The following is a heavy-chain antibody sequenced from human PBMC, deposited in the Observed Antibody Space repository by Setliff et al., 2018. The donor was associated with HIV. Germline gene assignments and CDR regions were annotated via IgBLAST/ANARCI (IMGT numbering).Heavy chain of an antibody. CDR2: IIPMYGVT. Sequence: QVSCKASGGTFSSYVISWVRQAPGQGPEWMGGIIPMYGVTNYAQKFQGRVTITTDESTSTAYMELSSLRSEDTAVYYCALPYCSGGNCWSSASLPPAGWFDPWGQGTLVTVSS. V-gene: IGHV1-69*05. D-gene: IGHD2-15*01. CDR3: ALPYCSGGNCWSSASLPPAGWFDP. CDR1: GGTFSSYV. J-gene: IGHJ5*02.